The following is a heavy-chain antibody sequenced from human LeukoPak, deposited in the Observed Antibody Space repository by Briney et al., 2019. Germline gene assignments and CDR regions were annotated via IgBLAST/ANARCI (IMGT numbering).Heavy chain of an antibody. CDR1: GYSISSGYY. CDR2: IYHSGST. Sequence: SGTLSLTCAVSGYSISSGYYWGWIRQPPGKGLEWIGSIYHSGSTYYNPSLKSRVTISVDTSKNQFSLKLSSVTAADTAVYYCARHGYYDSSGEAFDIWGQGTMVTVSS. V-gene: IGHV4-38-2*01. J-gene: IGHJ3*02. CDR3: ARHGYYDSSGEAFDI. D-gene: IGHD3-22*01.